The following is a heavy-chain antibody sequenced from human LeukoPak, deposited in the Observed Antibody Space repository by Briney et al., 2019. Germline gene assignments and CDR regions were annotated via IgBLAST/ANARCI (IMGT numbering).Heavy chain of an antibody. CDR3: ARHLFRGSSWYLGWFDP. J-gene: IGHJ5*02. D-gene: IGHD6-13*01. Sequence: PSETLSLTCTVSGGSISSSSYYWGWIRQPPGEGLEWIGSIYYSGSTYYNPSLKSRVTISVDTSKNQFSLKLSSVTAADTAVYYCARHLFRGSSWYLGWFDPWGQGTLVTVSS. CDR1: GGSISSSSYY. CDR2: IYYSGST. V-gene: IGHV4-39*01.